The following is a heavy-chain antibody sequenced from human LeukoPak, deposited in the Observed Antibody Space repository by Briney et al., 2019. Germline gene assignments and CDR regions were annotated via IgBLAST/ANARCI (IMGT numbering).Heavy chain of an antibody. D-gene: IGHD3-9*01. Sequence: GGSLRLSCAASGFTFSSYAMSWVRHAPGKGLEWVSAISGSGGSTYYADSVKGRFTISRDNSKNSLYLQMNSLRTEDTALYYCANADDILAGYDYWGQGTLVTVSS. J-gene: IGHJ4*02. CDR2: ISGSGGST. CDR3: ANADDILAGYDY. V-gene: IGHV3-23*01. CDR1: GFTFSSYA.